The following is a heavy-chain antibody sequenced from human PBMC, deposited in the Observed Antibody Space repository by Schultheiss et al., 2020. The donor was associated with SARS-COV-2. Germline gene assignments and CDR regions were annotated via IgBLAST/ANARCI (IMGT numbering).Heavy chain of an antibody. CDR3: VRGGYSSSWYFDY. Sequence: GESLKISCAASGFTFSSYGMHWVRQAPGKGLEWVAVIWYDGSNKYYADSVKGRFTISRDNSKNTLYLQMNSLRAEDTAVYYCVRGGYSSSWYFDYWGQGTLVTVSS. CDR1: GFTFSSYG. V-gene: IGHV3-33*01. CDR2: IWYDGSNK. D-gene: IGHD6-13*01. J-gene: IGHJ4*02.